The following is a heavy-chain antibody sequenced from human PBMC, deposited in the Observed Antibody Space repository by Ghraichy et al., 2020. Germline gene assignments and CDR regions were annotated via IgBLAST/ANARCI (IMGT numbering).Heavy chain of an antibody. J-gene: IGHJ4*02. CDR3: AKGGSALRRDGYNYDFDY. CDR2: ISGSGGST. CDR1: GFTFSSYA. V-gene: IGHV3-23*01. D-gene: IGHD5-24*01. Sequence: GESLNIYCAASGFTFSSYAMSWVRQAPGKGLEWVSAISGSGGSTYYADSVKGRFTISRDNSKNTLYLQMNSLRAEDTAVYYCAKGGSALRRDGYNYDFDYWGQGTLVTVSS.